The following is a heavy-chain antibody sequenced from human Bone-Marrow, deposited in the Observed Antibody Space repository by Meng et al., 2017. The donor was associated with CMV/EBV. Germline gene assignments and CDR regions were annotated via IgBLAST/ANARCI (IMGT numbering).Heavy chain of an antibody. CDR2: IYRDGST. CDR1: GFTVSSKY. CDR3: ARDPTHFGVVIDY. J-gene: IGHJ4*02. Sequence: GGSLRLSCAASGFTVSSKYMTWVRQTPGKGLEWVSVIYRDGSTYYADSVKGRFTISRDNSKNTLNLQMNSLIPADTAVYYCARDPTHFGVVIDYWGQGTLVTVSS. D-gene: IGHD3-3*01. V-gene: IGHV3-53*01.